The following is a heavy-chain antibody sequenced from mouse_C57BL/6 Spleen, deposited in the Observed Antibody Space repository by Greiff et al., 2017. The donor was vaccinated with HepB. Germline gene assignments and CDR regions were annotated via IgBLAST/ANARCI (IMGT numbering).Heavy chain of an antibody. V-gene: IGHV1-55*01. Sequence: QVQLQQPGAELVKPGASVKMSCKASGYTFTSYWITWVKQRPGQGLEWIGDIYPGSGSTNYNEKFKNKATLTVDTSSSAAYMQLSSLTSEDSAVYYGARGAGIANAMDYWGQGTSLTVSS. CDR3: ARGAGIANAMDY. J-gene: IGHJ4*01. CDR2: IYPGSGST. CDR1: GYTFTSYW.